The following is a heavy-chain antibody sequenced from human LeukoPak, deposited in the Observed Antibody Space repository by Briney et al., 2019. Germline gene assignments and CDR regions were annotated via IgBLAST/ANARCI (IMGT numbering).Heavy chain of an antibody. V-gene: IGHV2-5*01. CDR2: IYWNGDK. CDR1: GFSLSTSGVG. J-gene: IGHJ4*02. Sequence: SGPTLVKPTQTLTLTCTFSGFSLSTSGVGVGWIRQPPGKALEWLALIYWNGDKRYSPSLKSRLTITQDTSKNQVVLTMTNMDPVDTATYYCAHRRILRGYSYGLGDYFDYWGQGTLVTVSS. CDR3: AHRRILRGYSYGLGDYFDY. D-gene: IGHD5-18*01.